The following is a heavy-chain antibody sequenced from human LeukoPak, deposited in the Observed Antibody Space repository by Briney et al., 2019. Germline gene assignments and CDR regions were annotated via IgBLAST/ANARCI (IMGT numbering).Heavy chain of an antibody. CDR1: GGTFSSYA. D-gene: IGHD2-2*01. CDR3: AAAIVPAAFDY. Sequence: ALVKVSCKASGGTFSSYAISWVRQAPGQGLEWMGGIIPIFGTANYAQKFQGRVTITTDESTSTAYMELSSLRSEDTAVYYCAAAIVPAAFDYWGQGTLVTVSS. CDR2: IIPIFGTA. V-gene: IGHV1-69*05. J-gene: IGHJ4*02.